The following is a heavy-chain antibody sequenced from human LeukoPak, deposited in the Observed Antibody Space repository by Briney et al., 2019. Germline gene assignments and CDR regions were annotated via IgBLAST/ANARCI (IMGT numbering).Heavy chain of an antibody. V-gene: IGHV3-53*01. CDR3: ARHQYIWFGELSWFDY. Sequence: GGSLRLSCAASGFTVSSNYMSWVRQAPGKGLEWVSVIYSGGSTYYADSVRGRFTISRDNSKNTLYLQMNSLRAEDTAVYYCARHQYIWFGELSWFDYWGQGTLVTVSS. CDR1: GFTVSSNY. D-gene: IGHD3-10*01. CDR2: IYSGGST. J-gene: IGHJ4*02.